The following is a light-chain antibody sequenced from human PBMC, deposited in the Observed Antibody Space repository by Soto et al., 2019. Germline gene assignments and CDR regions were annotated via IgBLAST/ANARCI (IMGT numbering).Light chain of an antibody. Sequence: EIVLTQSPGTLSLSPGERATLSCRASQSVSRSDLAWYQQKPGQAPRLLIYGASSRATGIPDRFSGSGSGTDFTLTISRMEPEDVATYYCQQYNSYSPVTFGGGTKVDIK. J-gene: IGKJ4*01. V-gene: IGKV3-20*01. CDR3: QQYNSYSPVT. CDR2: GAS. CDR1: QSVSRSD.